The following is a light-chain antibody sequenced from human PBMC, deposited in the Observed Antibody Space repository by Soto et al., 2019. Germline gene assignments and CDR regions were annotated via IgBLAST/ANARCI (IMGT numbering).Light chain of an antibody. CDR3: QQYYRTPTWT. CDR1: QSILYSSNNKNY. Sequence: DIVMTQSPDSLAVSLGERATINCKSSQSILYSSNNKNYLAWYQQKPGQPPKLLIYWASTRESGVPDRFSGSGSGTDFTLTISNLQAEDVAVYYCQQYYRTPTWTFGQGTKVEIK. V-gene: IGKV4-1*01. CDR2: WAS. J-gene: IGKJ1*01.